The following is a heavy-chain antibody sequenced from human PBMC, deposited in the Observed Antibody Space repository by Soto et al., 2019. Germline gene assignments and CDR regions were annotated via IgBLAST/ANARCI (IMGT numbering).Heavy chain of an antibody. CDR2: IYHSGTT. Sequence: SETLSLTCAVSSFSISSGYYWGWVRQPPGKGLEWIGSIYHSGTTNYSPSLKSRVTISIDTSKNQFSLTLRSVTAADAAVYYCASCVSTACYPRWELQLFDLWGQGSLVTVSS. J-gene: IGHJ4*02. CDR3: ASCVSTACYPRWELQLFDL. V-gene: IGHV4-38-2*01. D-gene: IGHD2-2*01. CDR1: SFSISSGYY.